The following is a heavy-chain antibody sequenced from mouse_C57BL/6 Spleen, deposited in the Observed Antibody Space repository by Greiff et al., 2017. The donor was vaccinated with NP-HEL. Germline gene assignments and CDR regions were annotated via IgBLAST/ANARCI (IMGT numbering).Heavy chain of an antibody. Sequence: EVQGVESGEGLVKPGGSLKLSCAASGFTFSSYAMSWVRQTPEKRLEWVAYISSGGDYIYYADTVKGRFTISRDNARNTLYLQMSSLKSEDTAMYYCTRGIYPYAMDYWGQGTSVTVSS. D-gene: IGHD2-1*01. J-gene: IGHJ4*01. CDR1: GFTFSSYA. V-gene: IGHV5-9-1*02. CDR2: ISSGGDYI. CDR3: TRGIYPYAMDY.